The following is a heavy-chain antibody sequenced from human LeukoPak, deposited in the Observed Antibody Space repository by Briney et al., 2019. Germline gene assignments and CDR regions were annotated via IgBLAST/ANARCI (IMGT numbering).Heavy chain of an antibody. J-gene: IGHJ4*02. D-gene: IGHD2-15*01. CDR1: GGSISSYY. CDR2: IYSSGST. Sequence: SETLSLTCTVSGGSISSYYWSWIRQPPGEGLEWIGYIYSSGSTSYNPSLKSRVTMSADTSKNQLSLKLSSVTAADTAVYYCAREGAVVAARRYFDYWGQGTLVTVSS. CDR3: AREGAVVAARRYFDY. V-gene: IGHV4-59*01.